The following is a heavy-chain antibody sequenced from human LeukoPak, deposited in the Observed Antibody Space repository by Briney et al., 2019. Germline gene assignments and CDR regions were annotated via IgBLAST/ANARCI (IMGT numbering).Heavy chain of an antibody. CDR1: GDSISSYY. D-gene: IGHD6-19*01. V-gene: IGHV4-4*07. CDR2: IYTSGST. CDR3: ARDVPTAVAGAFDI. Sequence: PSETLSLTCTVSGDSISSYYWNWIRQPAGKGLEWIGRIYTSGSTNYSPSLKSRVTMSVDTSKNQFSLKLTSVTAADTAVYYCARDVPTAVAGAFDIWGQGTMVTVSS. J-gene: IGHJ3*02.